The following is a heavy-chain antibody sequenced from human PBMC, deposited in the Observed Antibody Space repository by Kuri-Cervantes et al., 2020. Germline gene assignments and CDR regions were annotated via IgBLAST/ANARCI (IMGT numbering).Heavy chain of an antibody. CDR3: ANESIGKTYADY. Sequence: WESLRLTCAASEFTFNYYWMTWVRQAPGKGLEWVSAVSEYGDDTYYADSVRGRFTISRDNSKNTLYLQMNSLRAEDTAIYFCANESIGKTYADYWGQGILVTVSS. V-gene: IGHV3-23*01. CDR1: EFTFNYYW. D-gene: IGHD1-1*01. J-gene: IGHJ4*02. CDR2: VSEYGDDT.